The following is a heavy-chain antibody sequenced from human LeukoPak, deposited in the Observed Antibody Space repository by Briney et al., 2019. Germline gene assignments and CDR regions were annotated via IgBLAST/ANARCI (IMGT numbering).Heavy chain of an antibody. CDR2: IYYSGST. CDR1: GGSISSSSYY. J-gene: IGHJ5*02. CDR3: ARGLSFRWFLKTGWFDP. V-gene: IGHV4-39*07. D-gene: IGHD2-15*01. Sequence: SETLSLTCTVSGGSISSSSYYWGWIRQPPGKGLEWIGSIYYSGSTYYNPSLKSRVTISVDTSKNQFSLKLSSVTAADTAVYYCARGLSFRWFLKTGWFDPWGQGTLVTVSS.